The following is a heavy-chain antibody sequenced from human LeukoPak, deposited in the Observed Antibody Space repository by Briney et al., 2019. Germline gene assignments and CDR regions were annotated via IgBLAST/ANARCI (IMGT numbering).Heavy chain of an antibody. D-gene: IGHD5-18*01. CDR1: GYTFTSYD. CDR3: ARDRRYSYGFRT. CDR2: MNPNSGNT. V-gene: IGHV1-8*03. Sequence: ASVKVSCKASGYTFTSYDINWVRQATGQGLEWMGWMNPNSGNTGYAQKFQGRVTITRNTSISTAYMELSSLRSEDTAVYYCARDRRYSYGFRTWGQGTLVTVSS. J-gene: IGHJ4*02.